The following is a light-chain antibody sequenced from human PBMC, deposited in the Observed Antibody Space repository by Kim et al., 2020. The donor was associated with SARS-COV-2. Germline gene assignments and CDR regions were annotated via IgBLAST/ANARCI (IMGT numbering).Light chain of an antibody. V-gene: IGKV3-15*01. CDR3: HQYNDWPTGDT. J-gene: IGKJ2*01. CDR1: QSVSNN. Sequence: EIVMTQSPATLSVSPGERATLSCRASQSVSNNLAWYQHKPGQPPRLLIYGASTRATGVPARFSGSGSGTDFTLTVSSLQSEDFAVYYCHQYNDWPTGDTFGQGTKLEI. CDR2: GAS.